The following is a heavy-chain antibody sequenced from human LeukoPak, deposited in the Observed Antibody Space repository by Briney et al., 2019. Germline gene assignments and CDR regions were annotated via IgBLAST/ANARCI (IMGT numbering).Heavy chain of an antibody. V-gene: IGHV4-39*07. CDR1: GFTCSSYW. Sequence: GSLRLSCAASGFTCSSYWMSWVRHPPGKGLEWIGSIYYSGSTYYNPSLKSRVTISVDTSKNQFSLKLSSVTAADTAVYYCAVPDGGTSQRDYWGQGTLVTVSS. CDR3: AVPDGGTSQRDY. D-gene: IGHD2-2*01. CDR2: IYYSGST. J-gene: IGHJ4*02.